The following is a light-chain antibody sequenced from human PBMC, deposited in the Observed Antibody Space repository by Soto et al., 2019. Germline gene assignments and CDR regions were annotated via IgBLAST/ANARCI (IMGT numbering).Light chain of an antibody. Sequence: AILMTQSPSSLSASVGDRVTITCRASQGIRNDLAWYQQKPGKAPKLLIYEASTLQSGVPSRFSGSYSGTDFTLTIGSLQAEDFATYYCLQDFKYPRTFGQGTKVEIK. J-gene: IGKJ1*01. CDR2: EAS. CDR3: LQDFKYPRT. CDR1: QGIRND. V-gene: IGKV1-6*01.